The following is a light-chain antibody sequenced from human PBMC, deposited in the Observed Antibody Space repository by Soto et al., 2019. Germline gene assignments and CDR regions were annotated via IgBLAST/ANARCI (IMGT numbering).Light chain of an antibody. CDR3: MQSIQLPIT. CDR2: EVS. J-gene: IGKJ5*01. Sequence: MTQSPSSLSASVGDGVTITCRASQVIRNDLGWYLQKPGQPPQLLIYEVSNRFSGVPDRFSGSGSGTDFTLKISRVEAEDVGVYYCMQSIQLPITLGQGTRLEIK. V-gene: IGKV2D-29*01. CDR1: QVIRND.